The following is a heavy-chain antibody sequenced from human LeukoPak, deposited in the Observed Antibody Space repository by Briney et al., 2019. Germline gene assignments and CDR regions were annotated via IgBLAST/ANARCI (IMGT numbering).Heavy chain of an antibody. CDR1: GYSFTSYY. V-gene: IGHV5-51*01. J-gene: IGHJ4*02. D-gene: IGHD2-2*01. CDR3: ARQPGGHYASDY. CDR2: IYPGDSNT. Sequence: GESLKLSFKGSGYSFTSYYIAWVRRMPGKGLEWMGIIYPGDSNTRYSPSFQGQVTISVDKSITTAYLQWSSLKASDTAMYYCARQPGGHYASDYWGQGTLVTVSS.